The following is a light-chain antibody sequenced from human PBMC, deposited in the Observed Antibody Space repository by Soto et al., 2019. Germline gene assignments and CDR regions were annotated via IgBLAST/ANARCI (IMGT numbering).Light chain of an antibody. CDR1: QSVSSN. V-gene: IGKV3-20*01. Sequence: EIVMTQSPATLSVSPGERATLSCRASQSVSSNLAWYQPKPGQAPRLLIYDASNRATGIPARFSGSGSGTDFTLTISRLEPEDFAVYHCQQYGGSPRTFGQGTKVDIK. CDR2: DAS. J-gene: IGKJ1*01. CDR3: QQYGGSPRT.